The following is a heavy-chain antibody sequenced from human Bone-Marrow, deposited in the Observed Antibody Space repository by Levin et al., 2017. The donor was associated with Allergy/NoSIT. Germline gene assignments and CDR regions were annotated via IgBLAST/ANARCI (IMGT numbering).Heavy chain of an antibody. CDR3: VRGPRGVVSATPFDT. CDR1: GGSLTDLY. J-gene: IGHJ5*02. D-gene: IGHD2-15*01. Sequence: SETLSLTCAVSGGSLTDLYWSWIRQPPGKGPEWIGYVFSSGATNYNPSLKSRATISLDTSKNQVSLKLTSMTAADTATYYCVRGPRGVVSATPFDTWGQGTLVTVSS. CDR2: VFSSGAT. V-gene: IGHV4-59*11.